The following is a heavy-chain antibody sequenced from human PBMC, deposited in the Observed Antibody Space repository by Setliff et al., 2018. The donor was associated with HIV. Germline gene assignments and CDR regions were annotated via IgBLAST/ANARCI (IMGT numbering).Heavy chain of an antibody. J-gene: IGHJ6*03. V-gene: IGHV1-8*01. CDR2: MNPNTGVS. D-gene: IGHD3-9*01. Sequence: ASVKVSCKASGHTFTNVDIHWLRRATGQGLEWMGWMNPNTGVSGYALKFQARVTMTRDTSISTAYMELSSLTSEDTAVYYCARGVRGYEEIRYFFYYYYMDVWGKGTTVTVSS. CDR3: ARGVRGYEEIRYFFYYYYMDV. CDR1: GHTFTNVD.